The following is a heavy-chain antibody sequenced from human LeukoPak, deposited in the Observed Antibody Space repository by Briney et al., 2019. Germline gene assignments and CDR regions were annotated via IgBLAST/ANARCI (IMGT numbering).Heavy chain of an antibody. CDR3: ARDLQEYSSSLGYYYYYMDV. V-gene: IGHV3-21*01. D-gene: IGHD6-6*01. Sequence: GGSLRLSCAASGFTFSSYSMNWVRQAPGKGLEWVSSISSSSSYIYYADSVKGRFTISRDNAKNSLYLQMNSLRAEDTAVYYCARDLQEYSSSLGYYYYYMDVWGKGTTVTVSS. CDR2: ISSSSSYI. CDR1: GFTFSSYS. J-gene: IGHJ6*03.